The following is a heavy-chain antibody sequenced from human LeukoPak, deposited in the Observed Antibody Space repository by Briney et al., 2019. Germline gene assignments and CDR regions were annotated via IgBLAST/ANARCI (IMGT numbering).Heavy chain of an antibody. Sequence: GGSLRLSCAASGFTFSSYAMSWVRQAPGKGLEWVSAISGSGGSTYYADSVKGRFTISRDNSKNTLYLQMNSLRAEDTAVYYCAKDSFPSLITMIGSGVDYWGQGTLVTVSS. V-gene: IGHV3-23*01. CDR2: ISGSGGST. CDR3: AKDSFPSLITMIGSGVDY. D-gene: IGHD3-22*01. J-gene: IGHJ4*02. CDR1: GFTFSSYA.